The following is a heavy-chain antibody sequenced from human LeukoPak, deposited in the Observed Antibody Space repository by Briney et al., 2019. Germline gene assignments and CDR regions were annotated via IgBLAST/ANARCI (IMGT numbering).Heavy chain of an antibody. V-gene: IGHV1-69*13. CDR1: GGTFSSYA. Sequence: SVKVSCKASGGTFSSYAISWLRQAPGQGLEWMGGIIPIFGTANYAQKFQGRVTITADESTSTAYMELSSLRSEDTAVYYCARDRTARRGFDPWGQGTLVTVSS. CDR2: IIPIFGTA. J-gene: IGHJ5*02. D-gene: IGHD5-18*01. CDR3: ARDRTARRGFDP.